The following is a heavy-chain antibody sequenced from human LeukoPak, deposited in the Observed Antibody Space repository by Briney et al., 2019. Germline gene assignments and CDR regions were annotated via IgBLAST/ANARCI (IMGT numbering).Heavy chain of an antibody. CDR1: RGSISVGMYY. Sequence: SETLSLTCTVSRGSISVGMYYSGWIRQPPGKELGWIGSIYYSGSSYYNTPLKSRVTIFVDMYKNQLSLKLSSVTAADTAVYYCARHLAGEPFDYRRQGTLVTVSS. CDR2: IYYSGSS. CDR3: ARHLAGEPFDY. D-gene: IGHD4-17*01. J-gene: IGHJ4*02. V-gene: IGHV4-39*01.